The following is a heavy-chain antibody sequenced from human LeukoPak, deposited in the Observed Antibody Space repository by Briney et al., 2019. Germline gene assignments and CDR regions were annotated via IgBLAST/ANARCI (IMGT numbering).Heavy chain of an antibody. CDR1: GGSVSSAYYY. D-gene: IGHD2-2*02. CDR3: ARYIVVVPAAIWWFDP. V-gene: IGHV4-61*01. CDR2: IYYSGRS. Sequence: SETLSLTCTVSGGSVSSAYYYWSWIRQPPGKGLEWIGYIYYSGRSNYNPSLKSRVTISVDTSKNQFSLKLSSVTAADTAVYYCARYIVVVPAAIWWFDPWGQGTLVTVSS. J-gene: IGHJ5*02.